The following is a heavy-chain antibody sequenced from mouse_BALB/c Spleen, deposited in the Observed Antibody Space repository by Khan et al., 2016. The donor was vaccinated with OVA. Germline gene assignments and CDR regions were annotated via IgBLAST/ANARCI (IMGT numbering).Heavy chain of an antibody. V-gene: IGHV5-12-1*01. D-gene: IGHD1-1*01. CDR1: GFAFSYYD. J-gene: IGHJ2*01. CDR3: TRPHYYGSNYYFDY. Sequence: EVDLVESGGGLVKPGGSLKLSCAASGFAFSYYDMSWVRQTPEKRLEWVAFISTGGDNTYYPDTVKGRFTISRDNAKNTLYLQMSSLKSEDTAMYYCTRPHYYGSNYYFDYWGQGTTLTVSS. CDR2: ISTGGDNT.